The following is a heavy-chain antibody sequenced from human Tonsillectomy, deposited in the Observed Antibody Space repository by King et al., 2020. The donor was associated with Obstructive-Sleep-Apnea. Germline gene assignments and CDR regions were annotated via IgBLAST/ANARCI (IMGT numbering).Heavy chain of an antibody. CDR2: ISYDGSNK. CDR3: ASSGWYYFDY. CDR1: GFTFSSYA. D-gene: IGHD6-19*01. V-gene: IGHV3-30*04. Sequence: QLVQSGGGVVQPGRSLRLSCAASGFTFSSYAMHWVRQAPGKGLEWVAVISYDGSNKYYADSVKGRFTISRDNSKNTLYLQINSLRAEDTAVYYCASSGWYYFDYWGQGTLVTVSS. J-gene: IGHJ4*02.